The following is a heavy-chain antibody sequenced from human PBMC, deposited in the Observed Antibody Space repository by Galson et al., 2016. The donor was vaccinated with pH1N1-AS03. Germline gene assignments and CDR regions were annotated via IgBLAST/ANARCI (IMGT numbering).Heavy chain of an antibody. CDR2: ISHSGIT. Sequence: ETLSLTCTVSGGSLTDYQWSWIRQSPGKGLEWIGEISHSGITDYNPSLKSRGSISVDTPKDQFSLNLSSMTAADAAVYYCARGNPFLGSSWYEDSWGQGTLVIVSS. CDR3: ARGNPFLGSSWYEDS. D-gene: IGHD6-13*01. V-gene: IGHV4-34*01. J-gene: IGHJ4*02. CDR1: GGSLTDYQ.